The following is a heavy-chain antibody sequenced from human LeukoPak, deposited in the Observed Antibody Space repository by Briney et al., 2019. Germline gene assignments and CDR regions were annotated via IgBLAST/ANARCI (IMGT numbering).Heavy chain of an antibody. J-gene: IGHJ4*02. CDR2: ISGSGGST. D-gene: IGHD2-15*01. V-gene: IGHV3-23*01. Sequence: QPGGSLRLPCAASGFTFSSYAMSWVRQAPGKGLEWVSAISGSGGSTYYADSVKGRFTISRDNSKNTLYLQMNSLRAEDTAVYYCAKDRGYCSGGSCYPFDYWGQGTLVTVSS. CDR3: AKDRGYCSGGSCYPFDY. CDR1: GFTFSSYA.